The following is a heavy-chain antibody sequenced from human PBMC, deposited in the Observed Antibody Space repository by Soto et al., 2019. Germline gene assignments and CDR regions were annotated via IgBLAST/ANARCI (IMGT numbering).Heavy chain of an antibody. CDR3: ARPTRPHYYDSSGYYDYFDY. CDR1: GYTFTSYY. D-gene: IGHD3-22*01. V-gene: IGHV1-46*01. CDR2: INPSGGST. Sequence: QVQLVQSGAEVKKPGASVKVSCKASGYTFTSYYMHWVRQAPGQGLEWMGIINPSGGSTSYAQKVKGRVTMTKDTSTSTVYMELSRLRSEDTAVYYCARPTRPHYYDSSGYYDYFDYWGQGTLVTVSS. J-gene: IGHJ4*02.